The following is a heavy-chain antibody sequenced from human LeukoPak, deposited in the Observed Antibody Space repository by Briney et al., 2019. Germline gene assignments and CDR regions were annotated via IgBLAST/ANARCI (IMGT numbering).Heavy chain of an antibody. CDR3: VTVKPDGYSDY. CDR1: GGSISSYY. Sequence: SETLSLTCSVSGGSISSYYWSWIRQPPGKGLEWIAYIHHSGATRYNPSLQSRVTISLDTSKNQFSLKLSSMTAADTAVYYCVTVKPDGYSDYWGQGTLVTVSS. D-gene: IGHD5-24*01. CDR2: IHHSGAT. V-gene: IGHV4-59*01. J-gene: IGHJ4*02.